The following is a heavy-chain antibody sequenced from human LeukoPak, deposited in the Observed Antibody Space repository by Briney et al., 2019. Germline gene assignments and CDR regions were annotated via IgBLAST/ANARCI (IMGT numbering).Heavy chain of an antibody. Sequence: GGSLRLSRAASGFSFSDYYGRGSRQAPGKGLEWVSYISSSGSTIYYADSVKGRFTISMDNAKNSLHLQMNSLRAEDTAVYYCARGLPLVCGYYTAFDYGSEETLVTVSS. CDR2: ISSSGSTI. V-gene: IGHV3-11*01. J-gene: IGHJ4*02. CDR1: GFSFSDYY. CDR3: ARGLPLVCGYYTAFDY. D-gene: IGHD3-3*01.